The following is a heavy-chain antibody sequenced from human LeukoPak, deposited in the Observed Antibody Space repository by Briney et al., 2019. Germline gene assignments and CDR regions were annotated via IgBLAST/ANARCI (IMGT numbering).Heavy chain of an antibody. CDR2: INHSGST. V-gene: IGHV4-34*01. CDR1: GGSFSGYY. CDR3: ARVSVTMVRGVIIRKPFDY. Sequence: TSETLPLTCAVYGGSFSGYYWSWIRQPPGKGLEWIGEINHSGSTNYNPSLKSRVTISVDTSKNQFSLKLSSVTAADTAVYYCARVSVTMVRGVIIRKPFDYWGQGTLVTVSS. J-gene: IGHJ4*02. D-gene: IGHD3-10*01.